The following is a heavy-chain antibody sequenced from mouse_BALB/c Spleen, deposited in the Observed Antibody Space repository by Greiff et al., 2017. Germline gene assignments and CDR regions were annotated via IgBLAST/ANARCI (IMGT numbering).Heavy chain of an antibody. CDR2: ISSGGSYT. D-gene: IGHD2-10*02. CDR3: TRPYGNLYYAMDY. V-gene: IGHV5-6-4*01. CDR1: GFTFSSYT. J-gene: IGHJ4*01. Sequence: EVQLVESGGGLVKPGGSLKLSCAASGFTFSSYTMSWVRQTPEKRLEWVATISSGGSYTYYPDSVKGRFTISRDNAKNTLYLQMSSLKSEDTAMYYCTRPYGNLYYAMDYWGQGTSVTVSS.